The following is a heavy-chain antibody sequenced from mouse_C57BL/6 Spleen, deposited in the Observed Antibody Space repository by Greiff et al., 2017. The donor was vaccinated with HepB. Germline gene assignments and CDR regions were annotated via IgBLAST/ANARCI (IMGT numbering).Heavy chain of an antibody. J-gene: IGHJ4*01. CDR2: INPNNGGT. V-gene: IGHV1-26*01. D-gene: IGHD3-2*02. Sequence: EVQLQQSGPELVKPGASVKISCKASGYTFTDYYMNWVKQSHGKSLEWIGDINPNNGGTSYNQKFKGKATLTVDKSSSTAYMELRSLTSEDSAVYYCAAQASYAMDYWGQGTSVTVSS. CDR1: GYTFTDYY. CDR3: AAQASYAMDY.